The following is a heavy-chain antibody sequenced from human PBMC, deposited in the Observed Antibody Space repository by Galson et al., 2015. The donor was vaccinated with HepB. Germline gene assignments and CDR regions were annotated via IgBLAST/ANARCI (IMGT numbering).Heavy chain of an antibody. J-gene: IGHJ3*02. CDR1: GYSFTSYW. CDR2: IYPGDSDT. Sequence: QSGAEVKKPGESLKISCKGSGYSFTSYWIGWVRQMPGKGLEWMGIIYPGDSDTRYSPSFQGQVTISADKSISTAYLQWSSLKASDTAMYYCARPGYCSSTGCYDGAFDIWGQGTMVTVSS. CDR3: ARPGYCSSTGCYDGAFDI. D-gene: IGHD2-2*01. V-gene: IGHV5-51*03.